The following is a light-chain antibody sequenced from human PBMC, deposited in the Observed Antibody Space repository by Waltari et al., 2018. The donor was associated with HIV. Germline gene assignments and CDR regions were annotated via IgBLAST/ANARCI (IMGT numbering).Light chain of an antibody. CDR2: TNS. V-gene: IGLV1-44*01. J-gene: IGLJ3*02. CDR1: SSNIGSNP. Sequence: QSVLTQPPSASGTPGQRVTISCSGSSSNIGSNPVDWYRHLPGTAPKLVVHTNSQRPSGVPDRFSGSKSGTSASLAISGLQSEDEADYYCAAWDDSLSGRVFGGGTKLTVL. CDR3: AAWDDSLSGRV.